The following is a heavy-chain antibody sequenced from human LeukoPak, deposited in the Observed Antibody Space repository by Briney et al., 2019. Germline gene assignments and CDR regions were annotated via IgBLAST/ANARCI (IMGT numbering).Heavy chain of an antibody. Sequence: TSETLSLTCAVSGGSISNYYWSWIRQPPGKGLDWIGYIYYSGSTNYNPFLNSRVNMSVDTSKNQFSLKLSSVTAADTAVYYCARDRGTMVRGDHGVDYWGQGTLVTVSS. V-gene: IGHV4-59*01. J-gene: IGHJ4*02. D-gene: IGHD3-10*01. CDR2: IYYSGST. CDR3: ARDRGTMVRGDHGVDY. CDR1: GGSISNYY.